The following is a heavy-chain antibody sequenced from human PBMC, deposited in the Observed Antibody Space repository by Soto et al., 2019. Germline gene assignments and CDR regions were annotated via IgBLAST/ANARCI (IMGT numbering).Heavy chain of an antibody. V-gene: IGHV4-34*01. CDR1: GGSFSGYY. CDR2: INHSGST. CDR3: ARGRLLDY. Sequence: SETLSLTCAVYGGSFSGYYWSWIRQPPGKGLEWIGEINHSGSTNYNPSLKSRVTISVDTSKNQFSLKLSSVTAADTAVYYCARGRLLDYWGQGTLVTVSS. J-gene: IGHJ4*02.